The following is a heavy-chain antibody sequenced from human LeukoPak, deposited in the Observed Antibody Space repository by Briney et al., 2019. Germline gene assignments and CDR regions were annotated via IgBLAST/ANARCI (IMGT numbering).Heavy chain of an antibody. J-gene: IGHJ3*02. CDR1: GFTFSDYG. D-gene: IGHD3-22*01. CDR2: ISYDGSNK. CDR3: AKVSGYDSSDAFDI. Sequence: GGSLRLSCAASGFTFSDYGMHWVRQAPGKGLEWVAVISYDGSNKYYADSVKGRFTIFRDNSKNTLYLQMNSLRAEDTAVYYCAKVSGYDSSDAFDIWGQGTMVTVSS. V-gene: IGHV3-30*18.